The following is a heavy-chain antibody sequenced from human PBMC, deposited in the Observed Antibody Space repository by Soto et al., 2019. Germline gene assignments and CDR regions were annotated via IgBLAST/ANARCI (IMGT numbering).Heavy chain of an antibody. CDR1: GASISSRSSY. D-gene: IGHD6-13*01. V-gene: IGHV4-39*01. J-gene: IGHJ5*02. CDR2: FYSGST. Sequence: SETLSLTCIVSGASISSRSSYWGWIRQPPGKGLEWVGTFYSGSTYNNPSLKSRVTISVDTSKNQFSLKLSSVAAEDAAIYYCATTRGIAVGGSFDHWGQGTLVTVSS. CDR3: ATTRGIAVGGSFDH.